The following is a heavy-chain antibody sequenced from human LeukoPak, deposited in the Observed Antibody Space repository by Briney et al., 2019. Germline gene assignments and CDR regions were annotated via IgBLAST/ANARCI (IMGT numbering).Heavy chain of an antibody. Sequence: GESLKISCKGSGYSFTSYWIGWVRQMPGKGLEWMGIIYPGDSDTRYSPSFQGQVTISADKSISTAYLQWSSLKASDTAMYYCARHFDLVDIVVVPAAADYWGQGTLVTVSS. J-gene: IGHJ4*02. CDR1: GYSFTSYW. CDR2: IYPGDSDT. V-gene: IGHV5-51*01. CDR3: ARHFDLVDIVVVPAAADY. D-gene: IGHD2-2*03.